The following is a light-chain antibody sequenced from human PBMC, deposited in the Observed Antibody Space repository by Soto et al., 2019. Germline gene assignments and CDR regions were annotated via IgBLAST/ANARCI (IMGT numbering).Light chain of an antibody. V-gene: IGLV1-51*01. CDR2: DNN. Sequence: SVQTQPPSVSAAPGQKVTISCSGSSSDIGNNYVSWFQQLPGTAPRLLIYDNNRRPSGIPDRFSGSKSGTSATLGITGLQTGDEADYYCGTWDSSLSAGVFGNGTKVTVL. CDR3: GTWDSSLSAGV. J-gene: IGLJ1*01. CDR1: SSDIGNNY.